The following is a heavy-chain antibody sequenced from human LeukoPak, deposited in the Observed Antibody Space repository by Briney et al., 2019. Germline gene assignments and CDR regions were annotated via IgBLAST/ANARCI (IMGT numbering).Heavy chain of an antibody. Sequence: SETLSLTCAVYGGSFSGYYWSWIRQPPGKGLEWIGEINHSGSTNYNPSLKSRVTISVDTSKNQFSLKLGSVTAADTAVYYCARGKNYYDSSGYCWFDPWGQGTLVTVSS. D-gene: IGHD3-22*01. V-gene: IGHV4-34*01. CDR3: ARGKNYYDSSGYCWFDP. CDR1: GGSFSGYY. J-gene: IGHJ5*02. CDR2: INHSGST.